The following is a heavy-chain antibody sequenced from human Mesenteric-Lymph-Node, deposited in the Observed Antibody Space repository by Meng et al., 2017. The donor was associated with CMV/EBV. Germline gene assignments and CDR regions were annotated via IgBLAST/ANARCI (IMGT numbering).Heavy chain of an antibody. J-gene: IGHJ1*01. Sequence: GESLKISCVASGFTFSSYPMSWVRQAPGKGLEWVSTIYTDGSRSFHSDSVKGRFIISRDNFKNTLYLQMNSLRVEDTASYYCAKMTTAQWLMVDWGQGGLVTVSS. V-gene: IGHV3-23*05. CDR3: AKMTTAQWLMVD. CDR1: GFTFSSYP. CDR2: IYTDGSRS. D-gene: IGHD6-19*01.